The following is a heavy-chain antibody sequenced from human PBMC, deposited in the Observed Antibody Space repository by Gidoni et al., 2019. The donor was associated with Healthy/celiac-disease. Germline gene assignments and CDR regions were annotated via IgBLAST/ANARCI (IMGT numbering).Heavy chain of an antibody. CDR1: GLTFSSYS. Sequence: EVQLVESGGGLVKPGGSLRLFWSASGLTFSSYSMNWVRQAPGKGLEWVSSISSSSSYIYYADSVKGRFTISRDNAKNSLYLQMNSLRAEDTAVYYCAGGPYSSGWYPDYWGQGTLVTVSS. CDR3: AGGPYSSGWYPDY. V-gene: IGHV3-21*01. J-gene: IGHJ4*02. D-gene: IGHD6-19*01. CDR2: ISSSSSYI.